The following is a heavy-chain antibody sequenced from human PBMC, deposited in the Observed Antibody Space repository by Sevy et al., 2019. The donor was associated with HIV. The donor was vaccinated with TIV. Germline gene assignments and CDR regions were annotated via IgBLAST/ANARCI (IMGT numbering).Heavy chain of an antibody. D-gene: IGHD2-15*01. CDR2: INHSGGT. J-gene: IGHJ3*02. V-gene: IGHV4-34*01. Sequence: SETLSLTCAVYGGSFSGYYWSWIRQPPGKGLEWIGEINHSGGTNYNPSLKSRVTISGDTSKNQFSLNLISVAAADTAVYYCARHCTGSSCSHAFDIWGQGTMVTVSS. CDR1: GGSFSGYY. CDR3: ARHCTGSSCSHAFDI.